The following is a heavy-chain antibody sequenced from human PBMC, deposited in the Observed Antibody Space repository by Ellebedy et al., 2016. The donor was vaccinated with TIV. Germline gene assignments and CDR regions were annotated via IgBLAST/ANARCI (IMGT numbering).Heavy chain of an antibody. Sequence: PGGSLRLSCAASGFTVSSHYMSWVRQAPGKGLAWVSVFFCGGNTYYADSVKGRFIISRDNSENTLYLHMNSLRGEDTAVYYCAEMGVRVPDAFDIWGQGTMVTVSS. V-gene: IGHV3-66*01. CDR2: FFCGGNT. CDR1: GFTVSSHY. J-gene: IGHJ3*02. D-gene: IGHD5-24*01. CDR3: AEMGVRVPDAFDI.